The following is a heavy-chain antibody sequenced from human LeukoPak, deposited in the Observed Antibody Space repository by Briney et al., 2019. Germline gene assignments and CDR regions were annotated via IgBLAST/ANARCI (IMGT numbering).Heavy chain of an antibody. CDR1: GFTFSSHS. J-gene: IGHJ4*02. CDR2: ISPDSGYI. Sequence: GGSLRLSCAASGFTFSSHSLMWVRQAPGKGLEWVSSISPDSGYIYYADSVKGRFTFSRDNAENSLFLQMNSLGAEDTAVYYCAPFSAVTHYYFDYWGQGTLVTVSS. CDR3: APFSAVTHYYFDY. D-gene: IGHD6-13*01. V-gene: IGHV3-21*03.